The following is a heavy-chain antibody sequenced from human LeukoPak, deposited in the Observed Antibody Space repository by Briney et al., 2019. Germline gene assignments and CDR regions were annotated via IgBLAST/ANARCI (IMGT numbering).Heavy chain of an antibody. CDR2: IKQDGSEK. Sequence: GGSLRLSCAASGFTFSSYWMSWVRQAPGKGLEWVANIKQDGSEKYYVDSVKGRFTISRDNAKNSLYLQMNSLRAEDTAVYCCARTQTYYDFWSGPSDPYFDYWGQGTLVTVSS. J-gene: IGHJ4*02. CDR3: ARTQTYYDFWSGPSDPYFDY. D-gene: IGHD3-3*01. CDR1: GFTFSSYW. V-gene: IGHV3-7*01.